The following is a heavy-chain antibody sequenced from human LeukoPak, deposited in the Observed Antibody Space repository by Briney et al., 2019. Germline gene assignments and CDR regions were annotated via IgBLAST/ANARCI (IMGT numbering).Heavy chain of an antibody. V-gene: IGHV4-39*01. CDR3: ARHGTVTHRFDY. J-gene: IGHJ4*02. Sequence: SETLSLTCGVSGGSMSSSSYYWGWIRQPPGKGLEWIGSIYYSGSTYYNPSLKSRVTISVDSSKNQCSLRLSSVTAADTAVYYCARHGTVTHRFDYWGQGTLVTVSS. CDR2: IYYSGST. CDR1: GGSMSSSSYY. D-gene: IGHD4-17*01.